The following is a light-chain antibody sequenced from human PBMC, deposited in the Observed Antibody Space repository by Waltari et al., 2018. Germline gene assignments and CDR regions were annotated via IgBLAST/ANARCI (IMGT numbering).Light chain of an antibody. V-gene: IGKV3-20*01. CDR3: QQYDGSVVT. J-gene: IGKJ4*01. CDR1: QYMTGSC. CDR2: AAS. Sequence: EIVLTQSPGTLALSPGERVTPSCRASQYMTGSCITWYHQKPGQAPRLLIYAASSRAPGVPDRFSGSGSGTDFTLNISRLEPEDSAVYYCQQYDGSVVTFGGGTKVEIK.